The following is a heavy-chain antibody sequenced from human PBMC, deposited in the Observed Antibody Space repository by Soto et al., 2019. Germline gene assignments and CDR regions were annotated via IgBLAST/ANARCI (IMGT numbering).Heavy chain of an antibody. D-gene: IGHD3-10*01. CDR2: IYWDDDK. CDR1: GFSLSTSGVG. CDR3: AHKADYDYGSGSYPTRFDP. V-gene: IGHV2-5*02. Sequence: QITLKESGPTLVKPTQTLTLTCVFSGFSLSTSGVGVGWIRQPPGKALEWLALIYWDDDKRYSPSLKSRLTITKDTSKNQVVLTMTNMDPVDTATYYCAHKADYDYGSGSYPTRFDPWGQGTLVTVSS. J-gene: IGHJ5*02.